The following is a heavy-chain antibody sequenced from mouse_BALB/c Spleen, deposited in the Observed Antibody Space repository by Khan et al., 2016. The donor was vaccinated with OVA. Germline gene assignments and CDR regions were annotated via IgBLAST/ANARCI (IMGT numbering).Heavy chain of an antibody. CDR2: IDPSKSET. D-gene: IGHD1-1*01. Sequence: QVQLQQSGPELVRPGASVKMSCKASGYTFTSFWIHWVKQRPGQGLEWIGLIDPSKSETRLNQKFKDKATLNVDKSSTTAYMQLSRLTSVDSSGEYLARGGYGSPLAYWVQGTLVTVSA. V-gene: IGHV1-59*01. CDR3: ARGGYGSPLAY. J-gene: IGHJ3*01. CDR1: GYTFTSFW.